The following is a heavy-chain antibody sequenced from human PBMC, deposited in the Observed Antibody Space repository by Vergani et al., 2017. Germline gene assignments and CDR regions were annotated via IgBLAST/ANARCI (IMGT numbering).Heavy chain of an antibody. CDR3: ARIRRRGRSGYDIFDF. Sequence: QVTLRESGPALVKPTQTLTLTCTFSGFSILTSEMCVSWIRQPPGKAPEWLALIDWNDNKYFNTSLKTRLTISKDASKNQVVLTMTNMDPVDTATYYCARIRRRGRSGYDIFDFWGQGILVTVAS. V-gene: IGHV2-70*01. D-gene: IGHD5-12*01. CDR2: IDWNDNK. J-gene: IGHJ4*02. CDR1: GFSILTSEMC.